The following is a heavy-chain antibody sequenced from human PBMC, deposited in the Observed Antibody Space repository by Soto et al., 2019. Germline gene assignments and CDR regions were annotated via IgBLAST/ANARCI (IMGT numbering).Heavy chain of an antibody. CDR3: ARDGYSYPSYP. V-gene: IGHV4-39*02. CDR1: GGPISSSSYY. J-gene: IGHJ5*02. Sequence: PSETLSLTCTVSGGPISSSSYYWGWIRQPPGKGLEWIGSIYYSGSTYYNPSLKSRVTISVDTSKNQFSLKLSSVTAADTAVYYCARDGYSYPSYPWGQGTLVTVSS. CDR2: IYYSGST. D-gene: IGHD5-18*01.